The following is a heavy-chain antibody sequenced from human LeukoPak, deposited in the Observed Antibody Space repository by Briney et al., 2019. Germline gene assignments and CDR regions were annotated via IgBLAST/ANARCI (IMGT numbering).Heavy chain of an antibody. V-gene: IGHV3-30*02. D-gene: IGHD1-26*01. J-gene: IGHJ4*02. CDR2: IRFDGSNK. CDR3: AKERKPISSGSYLLDY. Sequence: GGSLRLSCAASGFTFSSYGMHWVRQAPGKGLEWVSFIRFDGSNKYYVETVKGRFTISRDNSKNTLYLQMNSLRAEDTAVYYCAKERKPISSGSYLLDYWGQGTLVTVSS. CDR1: GFTFSSYG.